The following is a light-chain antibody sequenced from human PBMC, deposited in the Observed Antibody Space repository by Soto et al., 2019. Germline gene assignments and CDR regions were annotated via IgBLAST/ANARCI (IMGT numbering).Light chain of an antibody. V-gene: IGKV1-5*01. CDR3: QQYDSYPWT. CDR2: DAS. J-gene: IGKJ1*01. Sequence: MTQSPAAMSASVGDRVTLTCRASQSISSWLAWYQKKPGKAPKLLIYDASSLESGVPSRFSGSGSGTEFNLTISRLHTDDFATYYCQQYDSYPWTFGRGTKLDIK. CDR1: QSISSW.